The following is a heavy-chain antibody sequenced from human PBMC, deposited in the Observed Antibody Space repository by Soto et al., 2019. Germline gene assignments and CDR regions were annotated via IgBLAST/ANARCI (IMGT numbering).Heavy chain of an antibody. CDR1: GFTFSSYA. D-gene: IGHD3-3*01. Sequence: GGSLRLSCAASGFTFSSYAMSWVRQAPGKGLEWVSAISGSGGSTYYADSVKGRFTISRDNSKNTLYLQMNSLRAEDTAVYYCAKVSEQYDFWSGYYTGILFDYWGQGTLATVSS. V-gene: IGHV3-23*01. J-gene: IGHJ4*02. CDR2: ISGSGGST. CDR3: AKVSEQYDFWSGYYTGILFDY.